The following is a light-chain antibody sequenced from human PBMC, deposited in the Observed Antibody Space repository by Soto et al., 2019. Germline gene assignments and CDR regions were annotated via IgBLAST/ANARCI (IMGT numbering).Light chain of an antibody. Sequence: QCALTQPASVSGSPGQSITISCTGTSDNVGGYNYVSWYQQHPGKAPKLMIYEVSNRPSGVSNRFSGSKSGNTASLTISGLQAEDEADYYCTSYTTSSTHWVFGGGTKLTVL. V-gene: IGLV2-14*01. CDR3: TSYTTSSTHWV. J-gene: IGLJ3*02. CDR1: SDNVGGYNY. CDR2: EVS.